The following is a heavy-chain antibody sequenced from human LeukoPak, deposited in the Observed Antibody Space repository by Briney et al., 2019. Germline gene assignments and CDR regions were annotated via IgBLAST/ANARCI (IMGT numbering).Heavy chain of an antibody. J-gene: IGHJ5*02. D-gene: IGHD2-15*01. CDR1: GFTFSSYE. CDR2: ISSSGSTI. V-gene: IGHV3-48*03. CDR3: ARGADGVSSNSRGWFDP. Sequence: GGSLRLSCAASGFTFSSYEMNWVRQAPGKGLEWVSYISSSGSTIYYADSVKGRFTISRDNAKNALYLQMNSLRAEDRAVYSCARGADGVSSNSRGWFDPWGQGTLVTVPS.